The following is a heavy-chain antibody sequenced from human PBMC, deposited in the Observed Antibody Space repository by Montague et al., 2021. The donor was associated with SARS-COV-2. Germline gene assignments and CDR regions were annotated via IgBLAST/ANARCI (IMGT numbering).Heavy chain of an antibody. D-gene: IGHD1-26*01. CDR2: ISYDGSNK. Sequence: SLRLSCSASGFTFSSYAMHWVRQAPGKGLEWVAVISYDGSNKYYXDSVKGRFTISRDNSKNTLYLQMNSLRAEDTAVYYCARDPDSGSYSSDAFDIWGQGTMVTVSS. V-gene: IGHV3-30-3*01. CDR1: GFTFSSYA. J-gene: IGHJ3*02. CDR3: ARDPDSGSYSSDAFDI.